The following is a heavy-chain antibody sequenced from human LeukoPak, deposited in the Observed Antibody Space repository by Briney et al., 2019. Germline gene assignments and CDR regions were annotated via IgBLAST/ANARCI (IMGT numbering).Heavy chain of an antibody. J-gene: IGHJ4*02. D-gene: IGHD6-19*01. V-gene: IGHV1-2*02. CDR2: INPNSGGT. Sequence: ASVKVSCKASGYTFTGYYMHWVRQAPGQGLEWMGWINPNSGGTNYAQKFQGRVTMTRDTSISTAYMELSRLRSDDTAVYYCARDCAVAGDAPDYWGQGTLVTVSS. CDR3: ARDCAVAGDAPDY. CDR1: GYTFTGYY.